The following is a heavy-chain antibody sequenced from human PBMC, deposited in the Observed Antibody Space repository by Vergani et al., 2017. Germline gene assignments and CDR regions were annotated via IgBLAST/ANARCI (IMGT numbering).Heavy chain of an antibody. J-gene: IGHJ3*02. CDR2: ISYDGSNK. V-gene: IGHV3-30*03. CDR3: ARVISYYYDSSEGDAFDI. CDR1: GFTFSSYG. Sequence: QVQLVESGGGVVQPGRSLRLSCAASGFTFSSYGMHWVRQAPGKGLEWVAVISYDGSNKYYADSVKGRFTISRDNSKNTLYLQMNSLRAEDTAVYYCARVISYYYDSSEGDAFDIWGQGTMVTVSS. D-gene: IGHD3-22*01.